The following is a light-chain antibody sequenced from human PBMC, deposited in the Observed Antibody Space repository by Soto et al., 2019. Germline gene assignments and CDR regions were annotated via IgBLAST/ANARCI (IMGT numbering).Light chain of an antibody. J-gene: IGKJ5*01. CDR1: QGINSD. CDR2: AAS. CDR3: QQANSFPFT. Sequence: DLQMTQSPSSVSASVGDRVTITCRASQGINSDLAWYQERPGEAPKLLIYAASSLLSGVPSRFSGSGSGADFTLTISSLQPEDFATYYCQQANSFPFTFGQGTRLEIK. V-gene: IGKV1-12*01.